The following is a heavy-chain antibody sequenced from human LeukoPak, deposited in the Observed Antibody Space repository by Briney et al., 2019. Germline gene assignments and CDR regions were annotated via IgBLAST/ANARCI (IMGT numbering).Heavy chain of an antibody. Sequence: SETLSLTCTVSGDSISLYHWSWIRQSPGKGLEWIGYIYYTGTTNYNPSLKSRVTMSIDTSKNQFSLKLSSVTTADTAVYYCAREHHPYNWLGPGGQGTLVTVSS. CDR1: GDSISLYH. CDR3: AREHHPYNWLGP. J-gene: IGHJ5*02. CDR2: IYYTGTT. V-gene: IGHV4-59*01.